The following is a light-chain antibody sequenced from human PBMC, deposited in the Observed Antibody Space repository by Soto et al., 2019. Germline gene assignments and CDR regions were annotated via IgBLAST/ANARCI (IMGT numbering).Light chain of an antibody. CDR3: QQSYGTPWT. Sequence: DIQMTQSPSTLSESVGDRVTVTCRASQSITTYLNWYQQKPGKAPKLLIYAASSLQSGVPSRFSGSGSGTDFTLTITSLQSEDFATYICQQSYGTPWTFGQGTKVEIK. CDR1: QSITTY. V-gene: IGKV1-39*01. J-gene: IGKJ1*01. CDR2: AAS.